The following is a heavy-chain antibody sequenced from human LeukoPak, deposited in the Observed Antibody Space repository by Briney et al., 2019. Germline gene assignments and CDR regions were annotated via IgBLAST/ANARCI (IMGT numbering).Heavy chain of an antibody. CDR2: INHSGST. D-gene: IGHD3-16*02. J-gene: IGHJ4*02. CDR3: ARASEYYDYVWGSYRQPIDY. CDR1: GGSFSGYY. Sequence: SETLSLTCAVYGGSFSGYYWSWIRQPPGKGLEWIGEINHSGSTNYNPSIKSRVTISVDTSKNQFSLKLSSVTAADTAVYYCARASEYYDYVWGSYRQPIDYWGQGTLVTVSS. V-gene: IGHV4-34*01.